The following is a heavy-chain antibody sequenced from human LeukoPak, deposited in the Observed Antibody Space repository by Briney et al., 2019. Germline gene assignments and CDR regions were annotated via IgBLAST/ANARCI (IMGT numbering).Heavy chain of an antibody. D-gene: IGHD4-11*01. CDR2: IYSGGST. J-gene: IGHJ5*02. CDR3: ASRATVTTDRYWFDP. CDR1: GFTVSSNY. V-gene: IGHV3-53*01. Sequence: GGSLRLSCAASGFTVSSNYMSWVRQAPGKGLKWVSVIYSGGSTYYADSVKGRFTISRDNSKNTLYLQMNSLRAEDTAVYYCASRATVTTDRYWFDPWGQGTLVTVSS.